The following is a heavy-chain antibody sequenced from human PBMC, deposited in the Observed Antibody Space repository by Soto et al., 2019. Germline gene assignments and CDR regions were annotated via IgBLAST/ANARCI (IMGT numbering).Heavy chain of an antibody. J-gene: IGHJ5*02. V-gene: IGHV1-24*01. CDR3: ATGPTSYYDILTGPGRPDWFDP. D-gene: IGHD3-9*01. CDR2: FDPEDGET. Sequence: GASGKVSWKVSGYTLTELSMHWVRQAPGKGLEWMGGFDPEDGETIYAQKFQGRVTMTEDTSTDTAYMELSSLRSEDTAVYYCATGPTSYYDILTGPGRPDWFDPWGQGTLVPVSS. CDR1: GYTLTELS.